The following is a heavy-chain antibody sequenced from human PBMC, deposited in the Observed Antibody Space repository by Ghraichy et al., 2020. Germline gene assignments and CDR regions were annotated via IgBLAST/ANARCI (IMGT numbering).Heavy chain of an antibody. CDR1: GFTFSRYS. CDR3: ARVPWWGGNSEISFDY. J-gene: IGHJ4*02. V-gene: IGHV3-48*02. CDR2: ISSSSSTI. D-gene: IGHD4-23*01. Sequence: LSLTCAASGFTFSRYSLNWVRQAPGKGLEWVSYISSSSSTIYYADSVKGRFTISRDNAKNSLYLQMNSLRDEDTAVYYCARVPWWGGNSEISFDYWGQGTLVTVSS.